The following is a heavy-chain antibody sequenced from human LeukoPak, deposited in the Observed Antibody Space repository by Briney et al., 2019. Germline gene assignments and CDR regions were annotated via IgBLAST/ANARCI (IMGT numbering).Heavy chain of an antibody. CDR3: AKDLARGFRGGGSCYPFDY. CDR2: IGGGGDGT. CDR1: GFTFSNFA. Sequence: PGGSLRLSCVASGFTFSNFAMTWVRQAPGEGLEWVSTIGGGGDGTYYADSVKGRFTISRDESKNTLYLQMNSLRAEDTAIYYCAKDLARGFRGGGSCYPFDYWGQGTLVTVSS. J-gene: IGHJ4*02. V-gene: IGHV3-23*01. D-gene: IGHD2-15*01.